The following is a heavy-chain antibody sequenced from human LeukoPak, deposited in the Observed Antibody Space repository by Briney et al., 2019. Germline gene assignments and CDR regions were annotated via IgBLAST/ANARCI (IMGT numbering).Heavy chain of an antibody. Sequence: GGSLRLSCAASAFIFSSYGMHWVRQAPGKGLEWVAYIQYDGSNKQYADSVRGRFSISRDSSKNVLYLQMNSLRAEDTAVYYCAELGITMIGGVWGKGTTVTIPS. CDR3: AELGITMIGGV. CDR2: IQYDGSNK. CDR1: AFIFSSYG. V-gene: IGHV3-30*02. J-gene: IGHJ6*04. D-gene: IGHD3-10*02.